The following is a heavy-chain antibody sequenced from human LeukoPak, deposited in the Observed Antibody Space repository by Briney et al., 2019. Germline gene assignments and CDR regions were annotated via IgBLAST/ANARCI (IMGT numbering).Heavy chain of an antibody. J-gene: IGHJ4*02. CDR2: IKQDGSEK. CDR1: GFTFSSYW. V-gene: IGHV3-7*01. CDR3: ARVNSITMHPRGLDY. D-gene: IGHD3-10*01. Sequence: PGGSLRLSCAASGFTFSSYWMSWVRQAPGKGLEWVANIKQDGSEKYYVDSVKGRFTISRDNAKNSLYLQMNSLRAEDTAVYYCARVNSITMHPRGLDYWGQGTLVTVSS.